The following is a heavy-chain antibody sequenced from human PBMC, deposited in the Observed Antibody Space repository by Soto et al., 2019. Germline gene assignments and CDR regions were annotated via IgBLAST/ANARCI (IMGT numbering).Heavy chain of an antibody. Sequence: GGSLRLSCAASGFTFSSYAMHWVRQAPGKGLEWVAVISYDGSNKYYADSVKGRFTISRDNSKNTLYLQMNSLRAEDTAVYYCAKVAAAASYTDYWGQGTLVTVSS. J-gene: IGHJ4*02. CDR1: GFTFSSYA. D-gene: IGHD6-13*01. CDR3: AKVAAAASYTDY. CDR2: ISYDGSNK. V-gene: IGHV3-30-3*01.